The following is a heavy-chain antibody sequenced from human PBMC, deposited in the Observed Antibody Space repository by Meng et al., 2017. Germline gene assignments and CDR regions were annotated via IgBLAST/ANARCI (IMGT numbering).Heavy chain of an antibody. CDR3: ARDEQIGVHSNIDY. Sequence: SETLSLTCTVSGGSISSYYWSWIRQPPGKGLEWIGYIYYSGSTNYNPSLKSRVTISVDTSKNQFSLKLSSVTAADTAVYYCARDEQIGVHSNIDYWGQGTLVTVSS. V-gene: IGHV4-59*01. J-gene: IGHJ4*02. CDR1: GGSISSYY. CDR2: IYYSGST. D-gene: IGHD1/OR15-1a*01.